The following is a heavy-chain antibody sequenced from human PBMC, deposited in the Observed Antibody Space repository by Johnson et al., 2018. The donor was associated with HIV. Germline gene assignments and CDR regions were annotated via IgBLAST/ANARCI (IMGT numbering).Heavy chain of an antibody. Sequence: VQVVESGGGLVQPGGSLRLSCAASGFTFSTYAMHWVRQAPGKGLEYVSGISSDGGSTYYANSVKGRFTISRDNSKNTLYLQMGSLRAEDMAVYYCARCRDGYTLLSAFDIWGQGTMVTVSS. CDR3: ARCRDGYTLLSAFDI. D-gene: IGHD5-24*01. CDR1: GFTFSTYA. V-gene: IGHV3-64*01. J-gene: IGHJ3*02. CDR2: ISSDGGST.